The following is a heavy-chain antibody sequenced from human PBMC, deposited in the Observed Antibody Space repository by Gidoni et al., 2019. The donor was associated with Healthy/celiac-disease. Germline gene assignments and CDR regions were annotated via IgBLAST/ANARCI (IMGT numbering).Heavy chain of an antibody. D-gene: IGHD2-21*02. V-gene: IGHV3-33*01. CDR2: IWYDGSNK. CDR3: ARDITSVVVTAIPQYYGMDV. J-gene: IGHJ6*02. CDR1: SLPFSSFG. Sequence: PLMGSGCGVVHPGRSLSLSSAAPSLPFSSFGMHWVRQAPGKGLEWVAVIWYDGSNKYYADSVKGRFTISRDNSKNTLYLQMNSLRAEDTAVYYCARDITSVVVTAIPQYYGMDVWGQGTTVTVSS.